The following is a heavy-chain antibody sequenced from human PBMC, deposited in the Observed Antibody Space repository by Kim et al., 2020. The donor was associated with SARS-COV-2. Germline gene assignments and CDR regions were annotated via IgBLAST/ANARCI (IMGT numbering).Heavy chain of an antibody. V-gene: IGHV3-30-3*01. D-gene: IGHD1-7*01. CDR3: ARHHLNWNYDPYCDY. J-gene: IGHJ4*02. CDR2: ISNDGSNK. CDR1: SFTFSTSA. Sequence: GGSLRLSCAASSFTFSTSAMHWVRQAPGRGLEWVAVISNDGSNKYYADSVKGRFTISRDNSKNTLFLQMNSLRAEDTAVYYCARHHLNWNYDPYCDYWGQGTLVTVSS.